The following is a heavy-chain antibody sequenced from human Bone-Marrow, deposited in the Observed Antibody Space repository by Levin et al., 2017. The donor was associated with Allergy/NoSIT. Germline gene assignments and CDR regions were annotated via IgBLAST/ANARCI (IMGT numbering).Heavy chain of an antibody. CDR3: ARERGNSGYYYYYYLDV. CDR1: GFNFATYT. V-gene: IGHV3-48*01. Sequence: QTGESLKISCAASGFNFATYTMDWVRQAPGKGLEWVASITSSSSIIYYADSVKGRFTISRDNAQNSLYLQLNSLRAEDTAVYYCARERGNSGYYYYYYLDVWGKGTTVTVSS. J-gene: IGHJ6*03. CDR2: ITSSSSII. D-gene: IGHD5-12*01.